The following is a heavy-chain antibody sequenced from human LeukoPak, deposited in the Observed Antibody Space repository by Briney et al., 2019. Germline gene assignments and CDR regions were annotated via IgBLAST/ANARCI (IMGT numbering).Heavy chain of an antibody. V-gene: IGHV4-34*01. D-gene: IGHD6-6*01. J-gene: IGHJ4*02. CDR1: GGSFSGYY. CDR2: INHSGST. CDR3: ARRGFQYSSSSGSQKLDY. Sequence: SETLSLTCAVYGGSFSGYYWSWILQPPGKGLEWIGEINHSGSTNYNPSLKSRVTISVDTSKNQFSLKLSSVTAADTAVYYCARRGFQYSSSSGSQKLDYWGQGTLVTVSS.